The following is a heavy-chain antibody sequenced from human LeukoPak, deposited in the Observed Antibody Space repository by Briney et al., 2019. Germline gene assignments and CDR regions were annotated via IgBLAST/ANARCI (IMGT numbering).Heavy chain of an antibody. Sequence: GGSLRLSCAGSGFTFSTFAMTWVRRAPGKGLEWLSSITGSSSTTYYADSVKGRFSISRDNSRNTLYLHMNTLRADDTAVYYCGRDPNGDYVGAFEFWGQGTTVTVSS. CDR1: GFTFSTFA. CDR3: GRDPNGDYVGAFEF. CDR2: ITGSSSTT. V-gene: IGHV3-23*01. D-gene: IGHD4-17*01. J-gene: IGHJ3*01.